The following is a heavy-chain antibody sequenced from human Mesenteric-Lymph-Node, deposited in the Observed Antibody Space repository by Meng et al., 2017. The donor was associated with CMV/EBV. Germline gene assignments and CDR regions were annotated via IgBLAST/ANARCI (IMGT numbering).Heavy chain of an antibody. CDR3: ARYSSGWYDY. CDR2: VYHSGTT. V-gene: IGHV4-4*02. J-gene: IGHJ4*02. Sequence: LTCAVSVGSISSSNWWSWVRPPPGKGLEWIGEVYHSGTTNYNPSLKSRVTISVDKSKNQFSLKLSSVTAADTAVYYCARYSSGWYDYWGQGTLVTVSS. D-gene: IGHD6-19*01. CDR1: VGSISSSNW.